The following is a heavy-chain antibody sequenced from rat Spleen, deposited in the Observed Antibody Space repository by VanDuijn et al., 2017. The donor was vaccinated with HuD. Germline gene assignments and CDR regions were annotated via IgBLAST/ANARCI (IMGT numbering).Heavy chain of an antibody. CDR3: ATDTFYDGTYYPGGFDY. V-gene: IGHV5-25*01. J-gene: IGHJ2*01. CDR2: ISTGGDNT. Sequence: EVQLVASGGGLVQPGRSLKLACAASGFTFSNYDMAWVRQVPTKGLEWIASISTGGDNTYYRDSVKGRFTASRDDAKSTLYLQLDSLRSEDTATYYCATDTFYDGTYYPGGFDYWGQGVMVTVSS. D-gene: IGHD1-12*02. CDR1: GFTFSNYD.